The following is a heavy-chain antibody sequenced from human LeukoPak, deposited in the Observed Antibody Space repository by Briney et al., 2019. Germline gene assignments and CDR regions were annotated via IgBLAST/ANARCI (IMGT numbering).Heavy chain of an antibody. CDR1: GFTFSTYS. CDR3: ARVRPLVGAMVVDAFDI. CDR2: ISGSSKTI. D-gene: IGHD1-26*01. Sequence: GGSLRLSCAASGFTFSTYSMNWVRQAPGKGLEWVSYISGSSKTIYYADSVKGRFTISRDNAKNSLYLQMNSLRAEDTAVYFCARVRPLVGAMVVDAFDIWGQGTRVTVSS. V-gene: IGHV3-48*04. J-gene: IGHJ3*02.